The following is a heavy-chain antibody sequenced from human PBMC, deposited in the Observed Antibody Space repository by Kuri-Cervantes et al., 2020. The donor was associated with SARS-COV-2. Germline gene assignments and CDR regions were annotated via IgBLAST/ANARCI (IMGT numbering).Heavy chain of an antibody. J-gene: IGHJ6*03. D-gene: IGHD1-14*01. CDR1: GFTFSSYA. V-gene: IGHV3-23*01. CDR2: ISGSGGST. CDR3: AKGRNPYYYYYYMDV. Sequence: GESLKISCAASGFTFSSYAMSWVRQAPGKGLEWVSAISGSGGSTYYADSVKGRFTISRDNSKNALYLQMNSLRAEDTAVYYCAKGRNPYYYYYYMDVWGKGIPVTVSS.